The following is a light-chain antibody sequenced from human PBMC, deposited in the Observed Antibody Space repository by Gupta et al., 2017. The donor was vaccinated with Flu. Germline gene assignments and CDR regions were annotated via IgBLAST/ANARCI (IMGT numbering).Light chain of an antibody. V-gene: IGKV3-20*01. Sequence: STLLLSPEGRAARSCGGRQGVSSSYLAWYQQKPGQAPMLLIYGACSRATGIPDRFSGSGSGTDFTLTISMLDPEDFAVYYCHQDGSSLGTFSQGTKVEIK. CDR1: QGVSSSY. CDR2: GAC. J-gene: IGKJ1*01. CDR3: HQDGSSLGT.